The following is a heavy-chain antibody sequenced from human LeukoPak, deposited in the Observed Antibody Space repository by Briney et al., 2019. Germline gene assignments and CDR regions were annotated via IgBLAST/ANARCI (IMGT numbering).Heavy chain of an antibody. CDR3: ARKKVVAPRNAFDI. J-gene: IGHJ3*02. D-gene: IGHD2-15*01. Sequence: PSETLSLTCAVYGGSFSGYYWSWIRQPPGKGLEWIGEINHSGSTNYNPSLKSRVTISVDTSKNQFSLKLSSVTAADKAVYYCARKKVVAPRNAFDIWGQGTMVTVSS. V-gene: IGHV4-34*01. CDR2: INHSGST. CDR1: GGSFSGYY.